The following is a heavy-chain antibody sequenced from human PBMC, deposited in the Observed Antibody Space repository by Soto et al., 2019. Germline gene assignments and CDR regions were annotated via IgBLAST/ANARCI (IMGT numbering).Heavy chain of an antibody. V-gene: IGHV3-48*02. D-gene: IGHD3-10*01. Sequence: EVQLVESGGGLVQPGGSLRLSCAASGFTFSSYSMNWVRQAPGKGLEWVSYISSSSSTIYYAASVKGRFTISRDNAKNSRYLQMNILRDEDTAVYYCAREGDLYDYGSGSYYSHLFDYWGQGTLVTVSS. J-gene: IGHJ4*02. CDR1: GFTFSSYS. CDR2: ISSSSSTI. CDR3: AREGDLYDYGSGSYYSHLFDY.